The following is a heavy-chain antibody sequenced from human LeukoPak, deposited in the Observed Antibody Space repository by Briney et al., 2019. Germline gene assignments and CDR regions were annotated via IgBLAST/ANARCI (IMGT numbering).Heavy chain of an antibody. D-gene: IGHD6-13*01. CDR3: ARGYSSSATFVDY. CDR2: ISASGDTT. CDR1: GFTFSSYA. J-gene: IGHJ4*02. V-gene: IGHV3-23*01. Sequence: GGSLRLSCAASGFTFSSYAMSWLRQAPGKGLEWVSAISASGDTTYYADSVKGRCTISRDNSKNTLYLEMNSLRAEDTALYYCARGYSSSATFVDYWGQGTLVTVSS.